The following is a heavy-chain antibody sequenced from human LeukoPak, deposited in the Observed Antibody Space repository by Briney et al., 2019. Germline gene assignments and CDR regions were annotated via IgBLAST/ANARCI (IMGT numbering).Heavy chain of an antibody. D-gene: IGHD6-13*01. Sequence: GGSLRLSCAASGFTFSSYWMHWVRQAPGKGLVWVSRINSDGSSTSYADSVRGRFSISRENAKNSLYLQMNSLRAEDTAVYYCARIWDLRFSSSWTGDYWGQGTLVTVSS. V-gene: IGHV3-74*01. J-gene: IGHJ4*02. CDR2: INSDGSST. CDR1: GFTFSSYW. CDR3: ARIWDLRFSSSWTGDY.